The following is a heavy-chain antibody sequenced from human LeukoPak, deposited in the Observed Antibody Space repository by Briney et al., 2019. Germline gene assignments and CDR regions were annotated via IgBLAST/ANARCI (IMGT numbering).Heavy chain of an antibody. Sequence: GRSLRLSCAASGFTFSSYGIHWVRQAPGKGLEWVAVICSDGSNKYYADSVKGRLTISRANANNSLYLQMNSLRAEVTAVYFCARQPYYYDSSGYSSYYALDVWGQGTTVTVSS. J-gene: IGHJ6*02. CDR1: GFTFSSYG. D-gene: IGHD3-22*01. CDR2: ICSDGSNK. V-gene: IGHV3-33*01. CDR3: ARQPYYYDSSGYSSYYALDV.